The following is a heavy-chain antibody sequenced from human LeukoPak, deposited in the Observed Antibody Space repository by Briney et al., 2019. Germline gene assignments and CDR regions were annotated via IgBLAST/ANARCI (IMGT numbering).Heavy chain of an antibody. CDR3: ARGPRHYGSGSYLSRTWYAFDI. V-gene: IGHV4-34*01. CDR2: INHSGST. J-gene: IGHJ3*02. D-gene: IGHD3-10*01. CDR1: GGSFSGYY. Sequence: PSETLSLTCAVYGGSFSGYYWSWIRQPPGKGLEWIGEINHSGSTNYNPSLKSRVTISVDTSKNQFSLKLSSVTAADTAVYYCARGPRHYGSGSYLSRTWYAFDIWGQGTMVTVSS.